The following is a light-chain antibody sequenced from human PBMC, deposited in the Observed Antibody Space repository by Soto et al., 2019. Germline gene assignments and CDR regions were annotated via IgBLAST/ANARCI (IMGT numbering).Light chain of an antibody. CDR1: QRVSNH. CDR3: QQYGSLSWT. Sequence: ETVMSQSPVTLSVSPGDTATLSCRASQRVSNHFAWYQQKPGQAPRLIIYGASSRATGIPDRFSGSGSGTDFTLTISRLEPEDFAVYYCQQYGSLSWTFGQGTKVDNK. CDR2: GAS. V-gene: IGKV3-20*01. J-gene: IGKJ1*01.